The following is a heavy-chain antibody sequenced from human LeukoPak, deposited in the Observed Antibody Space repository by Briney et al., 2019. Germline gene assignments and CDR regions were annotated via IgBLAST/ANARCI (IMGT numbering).Heavy chain of an antibody. J-gene: IGHJ4*02. CDR3: ATDRTGGYLLDY. V-gene: IGHV1-24*01. Sequence: ASVKVSCKVSGYTLTELSMHWVRQAPGKGLEWMGGFDPEDGETIYAQKFQGRVTITADTSTDTAYMELSSLRSEDTAVYYCATDRTGGYLLDYWGQGTLVTVSS. CDR2: FDPEDGET. CDR1: GYTLTELS. D-gene: IGHD3-22*01.